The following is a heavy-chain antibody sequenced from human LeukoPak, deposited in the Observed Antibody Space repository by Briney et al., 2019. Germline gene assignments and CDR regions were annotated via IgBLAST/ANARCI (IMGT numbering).Heavy chain of an antibody. D-gene: IGHD5-24*01. V-gene: IGHV1-8*01. CDR3: ARGLGPRRRGLQLNY. J-gene: IGHJ4*02. Sequence: ASVKVSCKASGYTFTSYDINWVRQATGQGLEWMGWMNPNSGNAGYAQKFQGRVTMTRNTSISTAYMELSRLRSEDTAVYYCARGLGPRRRGLQLNYWGQGTLVTVSS. CDR2: MNPNSGNA. CDR1: GYTFTSYD.